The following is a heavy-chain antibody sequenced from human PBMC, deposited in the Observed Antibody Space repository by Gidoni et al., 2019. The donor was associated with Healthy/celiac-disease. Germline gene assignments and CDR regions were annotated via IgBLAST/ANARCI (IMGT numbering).Heavy chain of an antibody. CDR3: AREDRQLGFGY. Sequence: QVQLVQSGAAVKKPVASATASCKASGYTFTSYDTNWVRQATGQGPEWMGWMNPNSGNTGYAQKFQGRVTITRNTSIRTAYMELGSLRSEDTAVYYCAREDRQLGFGYWGQGTLVTVSS. CDR1: GYTFTSYD. D-gene: IGHD6-13*01. V-gene: IGHV1-8*03. CDR2: MNPNSGNT. J-gene: IGHJ4*02.